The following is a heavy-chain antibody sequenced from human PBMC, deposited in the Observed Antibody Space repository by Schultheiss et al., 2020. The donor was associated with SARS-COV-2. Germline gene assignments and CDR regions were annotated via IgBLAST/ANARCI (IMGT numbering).Heavy chain of an antibody. CDR1: GFTFNSFA. D-gene: IGHD3-10*01. Sequence: GGSLRLSCAASGFTFNSFAMFWVRQAPGKGLQYVSAISSNGGSTYYADSVKGRFTISRDNSKNTLYLQMNSLRAEDTAVYYCARDRELFHWGQGTLVTVSS. CDR3: ARDRELFH. CDR2: ISSNGGST. V-gene: IGHV3-64*04. J-gene: IGHJ4*02.